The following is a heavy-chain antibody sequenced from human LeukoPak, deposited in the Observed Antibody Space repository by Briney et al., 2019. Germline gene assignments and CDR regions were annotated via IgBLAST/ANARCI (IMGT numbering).Heavy chain of an antibody. Sequence: SETLSLTCTVSGGSISSGGYYWSWIRQPPGKGLEWIGSIYYSGSTYYNPSLKSRVTISVDTSKNQFSLKLSSVTAADTAVYYCARDGLLGAYGPDLYYFDYWGQGTLVTVSS. CDR1: GGSISSGGYY. CDR3: ARDGLLGAYGPDLYYFDY. J-gene: IGHJ4*02. D-gene: IGHD1-26*01. CDR2: IYYSGST. V-gene: IGHV4-39*07.